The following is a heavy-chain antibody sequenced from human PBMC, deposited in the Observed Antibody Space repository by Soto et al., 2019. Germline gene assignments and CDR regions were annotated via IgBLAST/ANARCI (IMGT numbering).Heavy chain of an antibody. D-gene: IGHD2-8*01. V-gene: IGHV3-23*01. CDR1: GFPFTDYA. CDR3: TKSRRGILMVYGFGGMDV. CDR2: ISGSGDGT. J-gene: IGHJ6*02. Sequence: GALLRACSASGFPFTDYAMTWVRQAPGKGLEWVASISGSGDGTYYGDSVKGRFTISRDSSSSTLYLQMNKLRGEDTAVYFCTKSRRGILMVYGFGGMDVWGQGTKVTVSS.